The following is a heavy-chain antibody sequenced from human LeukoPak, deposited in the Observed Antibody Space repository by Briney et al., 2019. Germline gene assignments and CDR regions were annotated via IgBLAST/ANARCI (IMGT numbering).Heavy chain of an antibody. CDR3: ATVGGKIFGSFDY. D-gene: IGHD3-3*01. J-gene: IGHJ4*02. Sequence: GGSLRLSCAASGFTFSSYAMHWVRQAPGKGLEWMGGFDPEDGETIYAQKFQGRVTMTEDTSTDTAYMELSSLRSEDTAVYYCATVGGKIFGSFDYWGQGTLVTVSS. CDR1: GFTFSSYA. CDR2: FDPEDGET. V-gene: IGHV1-24*01.